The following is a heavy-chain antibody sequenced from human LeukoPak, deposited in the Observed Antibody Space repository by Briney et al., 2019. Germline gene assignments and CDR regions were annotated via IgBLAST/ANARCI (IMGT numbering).Heavy chain of an antibody. CDR2: INPNSGGT. V-gene: IGHV1-2*05. J-gene: IGHJ4*02. Sequence: GASVKVSCKASGYTFTGYYMHWVRQAPGQALEWMGRINPNSGGTNYAQKFQGRVTMTRDTSISTAYMELSRLRSDDTGVYYCARGRLEGNSYDSSGYPTFAYWGQGTLVTVSS. CDR3: ARGRLEGNSYDSSGYPTFAY. D-gene: IGHD3-22*01. CDR1: GYTFTGYY.